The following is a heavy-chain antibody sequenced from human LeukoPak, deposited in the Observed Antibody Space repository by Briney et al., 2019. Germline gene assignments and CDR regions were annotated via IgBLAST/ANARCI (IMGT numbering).Heavy chain of an antibody. CDR1: GFTLCSYA. CDR3: AKDRLELGDWFDP. V-gene: IGHV3-23*01. D-gene: IGHD1-1*01. Sequence: GGSLGLSCSASGFTLCSYAMSRGRPAPGKGLEWVSAISGSGGSTYYADSVKGRFTISRDNSKNTLYLQMNSLRAGDTAVYYCAKDRLELGDWFDPWGQGTLVTVSS. CDR2: ISGSGGST. J-gene: IGHJ5*02.